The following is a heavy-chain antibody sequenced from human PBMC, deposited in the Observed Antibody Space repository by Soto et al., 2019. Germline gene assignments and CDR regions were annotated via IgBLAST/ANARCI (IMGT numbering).Heavy chain of an antibody. CDR2: ISGSGGST. Sequence: EVQLLESGGGLVQPGGSLRLSCAASGFTFSSYAMSWVRQAPGKGLEWVSAISGSGGSTYYADSVKGRFTISRDNSKNTLYLQMNKLRAEDTAVYYCAKGRDTSLHLGKSVSISVGYWGQGTLVTVSS. CDR1: GFTFSSYA. D-gene: IGHD5-18*01. V-gene: IGHV3-23*01. J-gene: IGHJ4*02. CDR3: AKGRDTSLHLGKSVSISVGY.